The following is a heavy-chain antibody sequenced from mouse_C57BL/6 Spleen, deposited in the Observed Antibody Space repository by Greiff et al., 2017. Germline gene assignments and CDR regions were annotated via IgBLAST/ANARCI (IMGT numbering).Heavy chain of an antibody. Sequence: EVQLQQSGPELVKPGASVKISCKASGYTFTDYYMNWVKQSHGKSLEWIGDINPNNGGTSYNQKFKGKATLTVDKSSSTAYMELRSLTSEDSAVYYCARGWLLYWGQGTTLTVSS. D-gene: IGHD2-3*01. CDR3: ARGWLLY. CDR2: INPNNGGT. V-gene: IGHV1-26*01. CDR1: GYTFTDYY. J-gene: IGHJ2*01.